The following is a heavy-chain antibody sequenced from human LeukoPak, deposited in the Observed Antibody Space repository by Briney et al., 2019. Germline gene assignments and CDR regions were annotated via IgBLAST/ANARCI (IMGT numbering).Heavy chain of an antibody. J-gene: IGHJ4*02. Sequence: GSLRLSCAASGFTFSNHWMHWVRQAPGKGLMWVSRINRGGSRTDYADSVKGRFTFSRDDAKNTLYLQLNSLRAEDTAVYFCARGGSDTAMAHDYWGQGTLVTVSS. CDR1: GFTFSNHW. D-gene: IGHD5-18*01. CDR2: INRGGSRT. V-gene: IGHV3-74*01. CDR3: ARGGSDTAMAHDY.